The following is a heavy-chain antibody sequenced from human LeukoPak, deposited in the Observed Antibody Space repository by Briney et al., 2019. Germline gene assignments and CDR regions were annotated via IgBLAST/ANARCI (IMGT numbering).Heavy chain of an antibody. CDR1: GFTSSSYA. J-gene: IGHJ4*02. D-gene: IGHD3-9*01. V-gene: IGHV3-30*04. Sequence: GRSLRLSCAASGFTSSSYAMHWVRQAPGKGLEWVAVISYDGSNKYYADSVKGRFTISRDNSKNTLYLQMNSLRAEDTAVYYCASLRYFDWPTLDYWGQGTLVTVSS. CDR3: ASLRYFDWPTLDY. CDR2: ISYDGSNK.